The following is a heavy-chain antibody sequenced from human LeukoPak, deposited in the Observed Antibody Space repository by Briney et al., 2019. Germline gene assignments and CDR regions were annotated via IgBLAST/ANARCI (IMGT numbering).Heavy chain of an antibody. CDR2: IIPILGIA. D-gene: IGHD1-1*01. Sequence: SVKVSRKASGGAFNSYTITWVRQAPGQGLELMGRIIPILGIANYAQKFQRRVTITADKSTSTAYMELSGLRSEDTAVYYCAINLNDWGQGTLVTVSS. J-gene: IGHJ4*02. V-gene: IGHV1-69*02. CDR3: AINLND. CDR1: GGAFNSYT.